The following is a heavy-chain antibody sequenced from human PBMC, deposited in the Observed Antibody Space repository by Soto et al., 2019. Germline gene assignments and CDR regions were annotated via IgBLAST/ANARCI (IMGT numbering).Heavy chain of an antibody. V-gene: IGHV1-46*01. CDR2: INPSGGST. Sequence: SVKVSCKASGYTFTSYYMHWVRQAPGQGLEWMGIINPSGGSTSYAQKFQGRVTMTRDTSTSTVYMELSSLRSEDTAVYYCARYYYDSSGYYYGIDYWGQGTLVTVSP. J-gene: IGHJ4*02. CDR1: GYTFTSYY. CDR3: ARYYYDSSGYYYGIDY. D-gene: IGHD3-22*01.